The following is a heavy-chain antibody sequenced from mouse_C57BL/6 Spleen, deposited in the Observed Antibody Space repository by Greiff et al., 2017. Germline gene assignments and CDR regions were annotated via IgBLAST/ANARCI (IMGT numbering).Heavy chain of an antibody. D-gene: IGHD2-2*01. CDR1: GYTFTSYW. CDR3: ARREWLRRVYYFDY. CDR2: IDPSDSST. V-gene: IGHV1-59*01. J-gene: IGHJ2*01. Sequence: QVQLQQPGAELVRPGTSVKLSCKASGYTFTSYWMHWVKQRPGQGLEWIGVIDPSDSSTNYNQKFKGKATLTVDTSSSTAYMQLSSLTSEDSAVYYCARREWLRRVYYFDYWGQGTTLTVSS.